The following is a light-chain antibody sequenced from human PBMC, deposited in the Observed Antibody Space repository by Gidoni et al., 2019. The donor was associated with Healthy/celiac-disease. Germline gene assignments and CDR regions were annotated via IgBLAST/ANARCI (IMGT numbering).Light chain of an antibody. CDR1: QGISSH. CDR2: GAY. Sequence: DIQLTQSPSFLSASVGDRVTITCRASQGISSHIAWYQPKLGEAPKLLICGAYTLQSGVPSRFSGSGSGTEFTLTISSLQPEDFATYYCQHLATLITFGQGTRLDIK. CDR3: QHLATLIT. J-gene: IGKJ5*01. V-gene: IGKV1-9*01.